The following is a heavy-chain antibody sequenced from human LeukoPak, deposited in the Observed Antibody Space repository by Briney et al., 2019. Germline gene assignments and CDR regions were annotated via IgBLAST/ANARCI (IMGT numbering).Heavy chain of an antibody. V-gene: IGHV3-33*01. CDR1: GFTFSSYG. D-gene: IGHD1-20*01. CDR3: ASFITGTTS. CDR2: IWYDGSNK. Sequence: PGGSLRLSCAASGFTFSSYGMHRVRQAPGKGLEWVAVIWYDGSNKYYADSVKGRFTISRDNSKNTLYLQMNSLRAEDTAVYYCASFITGTTSWGQGTLVTVSS. J-gene: IGHJ5*02.